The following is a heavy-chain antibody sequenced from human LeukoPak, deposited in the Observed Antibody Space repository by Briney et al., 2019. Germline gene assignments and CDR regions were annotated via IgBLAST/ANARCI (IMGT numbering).Heavy chain of an antibody. CDR3: AKMPESSGWYNFDY. D-gene: IGHD6-19*01. Sequence: PGGSLRLSCAASGFTLSTYAMSWVRQAPGKGLEWVSAMSGSGGSIYYTDSVKGRFTISRDNPKNTLYLQMNSLRAEDTAVYYCAKMPESSGWYNFDYWGQGTLVTVSS. CDR1: GFTLSTYA. J-gene: IGHJ4*02. CDR2: MSGSGGSI. V-gene: IGHV3-23*01.